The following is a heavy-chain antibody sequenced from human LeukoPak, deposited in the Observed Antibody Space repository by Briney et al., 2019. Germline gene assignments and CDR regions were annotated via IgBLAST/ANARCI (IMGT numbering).Heavy chain of an antibody. V-gene: IGHV4-59*01. CDR3: ARAGMGYYFDY. CDR1: GGSLRRYY. D-gene: IGHD6-13*01. J-gene: IGHJ4*02. Sequence: SETLSLTCTVSGGSLRRYYWRCIRHPPGRGLEWIGYIYYSGSTNYNPSLKSRVTVSVDTSKTQFSLKLSSVTAADTAVYYCARAGMGYYFDYWGQGTLVTVSS. CDR2: IYYSGST.